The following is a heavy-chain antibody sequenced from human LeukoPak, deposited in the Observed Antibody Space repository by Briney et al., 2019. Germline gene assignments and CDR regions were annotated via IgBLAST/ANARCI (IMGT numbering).Heavy chain of an antibody. CDR1: GFTFSNFA. D-gene: IGHD6-19*01. CDR2: ISGSGGST. V-gene: IGHV3-23*01. Sequence: AGGSLRLSCAASGFTFSNFAMNWVRQAPGKGLAWVSTISGSGGSTYYADSVKGRFTISRDNSKNTLYLQMNSLRAEDTAVYYCAKMVHTEQWLVPFDYWGQGTLVTVSS. J-gene: IGHJ4*02. CDR3: AKMVHTEQWLVPFDY.